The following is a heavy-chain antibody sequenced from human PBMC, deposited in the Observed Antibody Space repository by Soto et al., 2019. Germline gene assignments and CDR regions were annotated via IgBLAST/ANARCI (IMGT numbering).Heavy chain of an antibody. D-gene: IGHD6-13*01. J-gene: IGHJ4*02. CDR2: IYWDDDK. CDR1: GFSLRTSGVG. V-gene: IGHV2-5*02. Sequence: SGPTLVNPTQTLTLTCTFSGFSLRTSGVGVGWIRQPPGKALEWLALIYWDDDKRYSPSLKSRLTITKDTSKNQVVLTMTNMDPVDTATYYCAHRAIAAAGTRGGYFDYWGQGTLVTVSS. CDR3: AHRAIAAAGTRGGYFDY.